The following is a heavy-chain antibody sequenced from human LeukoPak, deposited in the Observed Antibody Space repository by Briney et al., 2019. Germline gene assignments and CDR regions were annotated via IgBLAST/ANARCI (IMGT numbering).Heavy chain of an antibody. CDR3: AGDLEFDYGSGSSLSAFDP. Sequence: GRSLRLSCAASGFTFSSYAMHWVRQAPGKGLEWVAVISYDGSNKYYADSVKGRFTISRDNSKNTLYLQMNSLRAEDTAVYYCAGDLEFDYGSGSSLSAFDPWGQGTLVTVSS. CDR2: ISYDGSNK. J-gene: IGHJ5*02. V-gene: IGHV3-30*04. D-gene: IGHD3-10*01. CDR1: GFTFSSYA.